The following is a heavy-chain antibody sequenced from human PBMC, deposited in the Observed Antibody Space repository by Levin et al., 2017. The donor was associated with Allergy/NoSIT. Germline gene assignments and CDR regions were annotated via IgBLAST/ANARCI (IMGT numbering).Heavy chain of an antibody. CDR3: ARDFGSYLSAGMDV. CDR1: GFTLSSFA. Sequence: GESLKISCAASGFTLSSFAMNWVRLAPGKGLEWVSHISTGVGTTFYGDSMKGRFTISRDNAKNSLYLQMNYLTVEDTAVYYCARDFGSYLSAGMDVWGQGTTVTVSS. D-gene: IGHD1-26*01. J-gene: IGHJ6*02. CDR2: ISTGVGTT. V-gene: IGHV3-48*03.